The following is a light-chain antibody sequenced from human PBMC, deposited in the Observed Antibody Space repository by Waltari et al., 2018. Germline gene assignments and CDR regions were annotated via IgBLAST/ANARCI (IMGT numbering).Light chain of an antibody. CDR1: QDITKY. CDR3: QQYDNFPPTAT. V-gene: IGKV1-33*01. Sequence: DIQMTQSPSSLSASVGDRVTITSQASQDITKYLNWYQQKPGKAPKLLIYDASNLETGVPSRFSGSGSGTHFTFTINSLQPEDFATYYCQQYDNFPPTATFGGGTKVEIK. CDR2: DAS. J-gene: IGKJ4*01.